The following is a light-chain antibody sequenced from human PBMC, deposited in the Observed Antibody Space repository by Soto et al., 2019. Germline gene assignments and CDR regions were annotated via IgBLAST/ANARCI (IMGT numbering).Light chain of an antibody. J-gene: IGLJ3*02. CDR3: SSYTSSSTRV. V-gene: IGLV2-14*01. Sequence: SALTQPASVSGSPGQSITISCTGTSSDVGGYNYVSWYQQHPGKAPKLMIYEVSNRPSGVSNRFSGSKSGNTASLTISGLQAEDEADYYCSSYTSSSTRVFGVGTKLTVL. CDR2: EVS. CDR1: SSDVGGYNY.